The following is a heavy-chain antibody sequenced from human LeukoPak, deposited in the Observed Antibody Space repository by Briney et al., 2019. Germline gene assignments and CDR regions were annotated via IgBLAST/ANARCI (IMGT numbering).Heavy chain of an antibody. Sequence: PGGSLRFSCSASGFTFSTYWMSWVRQAPGKGLEWVSAISGSGGSTYYAGSVKGRFTISRDNSKNTLYLQMNSLRAEDTAVYYCAKDLVGAHDAFDIWGQGTMVTVSS. D-gene: IGHD1-26*01. J-gene: IGHJ3*02. CDR2: ISGSGGST. CDR3: AKDLVGAHDAFDI. CDR1: GFTFSTYW. V-gene: IGHV3-23*01.